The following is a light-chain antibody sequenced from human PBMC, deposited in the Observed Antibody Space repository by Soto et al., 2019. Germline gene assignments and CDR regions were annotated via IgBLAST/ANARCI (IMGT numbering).Light chain of an antibody. CDR3: QQYTAWPLT. J-gene: IGKJ1*01. V-gene: IGKV3-20*01. Sequence: IVLMQSPDTLSLSPGERATLSCRASRSLSSDYLAWYQQKPGKAPRLLIHGISNRATGVPDRFSGSGSGTDFTLTISRLEPEDFAVYYCQQYTAWPLTFGQGTKVDIK. CDR1: RSLSSDY. CDR2: GIS.